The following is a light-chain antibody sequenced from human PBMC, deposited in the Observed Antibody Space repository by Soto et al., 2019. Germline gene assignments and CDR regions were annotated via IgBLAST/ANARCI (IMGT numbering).Light chain of an antibody. CDR1: SSDVGAYSY. J-gene: IGLJ2*01. CDR3: SSYAGSNNFVV. V-gene: IGLV2-8*01. Sequence: QSVLTQPPSASGSPGQSVTISCTGTSSDVGAYSYVSWYQQHPGKAPKLMIYEVSKRPSGVPDRFSGYKSGNTASLTVSGLQAEDEADYYCSSYAGSNNFVVFGGGTKLTVL. CDR2: EVS.